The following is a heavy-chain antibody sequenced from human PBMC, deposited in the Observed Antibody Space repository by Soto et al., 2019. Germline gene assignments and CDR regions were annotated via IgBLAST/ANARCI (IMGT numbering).Heavy chain of an antibody. D-gene: IGHD2-15*01. V-gene: IGHV3-23*01. CDR1: GFTFSSYA. CDR3: AKWLNVVVVAATHNYYGMDV. CDR2: ISGSGGST. J-gene: IGHJ6*02. Sequence: PGGSLRLSCAASGFTFSSYAMSWVRQAPGKGLEWVSAISGSGGSTYYADSVKGRFTISRDSSKNTLYLQMNSLRAEDTAVYYCAKWLNVVVVAATHNYYGMDVWGQGTTVTVSS.